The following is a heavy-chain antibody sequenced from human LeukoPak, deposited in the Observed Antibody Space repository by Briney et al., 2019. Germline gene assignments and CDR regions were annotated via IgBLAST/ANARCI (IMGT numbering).Heavy chain of an antibody. D-gene: IGHD5/OR15-5a*01. Sequence: GGSLSLSCAVSGVTFSNHNMNWVRQAPGMGLEWVSYISSSSSTLYYVDSVKGRFTISRDNAKNSLYLQMNSLRAEDTAVYYCAVSFDYWGQGTLVTVSS. CDR3: AVSFDY. CDR1: GVTFSNHN. CDR2: ISSSSSTL. V-gene: IGHV3-48*01. J-gene: IGHJ4*02.